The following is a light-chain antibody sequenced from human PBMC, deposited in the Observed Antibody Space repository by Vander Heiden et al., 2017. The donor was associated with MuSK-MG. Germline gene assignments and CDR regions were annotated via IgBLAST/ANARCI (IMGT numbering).Light chain of an antibody. J-gene: IGKJ3*01. CDR1: QRISSY. Sequence: DIHTTQSPSTLSPSVGDRVTITCRASQRISSYLNSYQQKPGKAPKRLIYAASSMQTGVPSRFSGSGSGTDFTLTISRRQPEDFATYYCQQNDSTRFTFGRGTKVDIK. CDR2: AAS. CDR3: QQNDSTRFT. V-gene: IGKV1-39*01.